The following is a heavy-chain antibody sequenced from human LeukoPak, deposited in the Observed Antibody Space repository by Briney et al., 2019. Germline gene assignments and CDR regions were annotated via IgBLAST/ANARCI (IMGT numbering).Heavy chain of an antibody. D-gene: IGHD4-17*01. CDR1: RFTVSRHY. CDR2: IYSGGST. Sequence: PGGSLRLSCEASRFTVSRHYMSWVRPAPGKRLEWGSVIYSGGSTYCADSVKGRFTISRDNSKNTLYLQMNSLRAEDTAVYYCARGEDYGDYFDYWGQGTLVTVSS. J-gene: IGHJ4*02. V-gene: IGHV3-53*01. CDR3: ARGEDYGDYFDY.